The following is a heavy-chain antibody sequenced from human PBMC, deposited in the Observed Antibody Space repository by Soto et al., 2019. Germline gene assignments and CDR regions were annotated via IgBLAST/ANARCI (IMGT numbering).Heavy chain of an antibody. Sequence: EEQLLESGGGLVQPGGSLRLSCAASGFTISTYPMTWVRQAPGKGLEWVSSIHGSGETTYYADSVKGRFTISRDNSKNTLYLEMDSLRANDTAVYFCARRSSGSYYAAFDVWGQGTVVTVSS. V-gene: IGHV3-23*01. J-gene: IGHJ3*01. CDR3: ARRSSGSYYAAFDV. CDR1: GFTISTYP. D-gene: IGHD1-26*01. CDR2: IHGSGETT.